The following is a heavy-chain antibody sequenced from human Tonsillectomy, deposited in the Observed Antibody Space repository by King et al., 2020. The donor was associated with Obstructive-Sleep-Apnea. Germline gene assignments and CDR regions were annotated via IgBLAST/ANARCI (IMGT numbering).Heavy chain of an antibody. CDR3: ARDRGFMVHYYYGMDV. CDR1: GFSFSSYW. D-gene: IGHD3-10*01. V-gene: IGHV3-7*03. J-gene: IGHJ6*02. CDR2: IKQDGSEK. Sequence: VQLVESGGGLVQPGGSLRLSCEASGFSFSSYWMNWVRQAPGKGLEWVANIKQDGSEKYFVDSVKGRFTISRDNAKNSLFLQMNSLRAEDTAIYYCARDRGFMVHYYYGMDVWGQGTTVTVSS.